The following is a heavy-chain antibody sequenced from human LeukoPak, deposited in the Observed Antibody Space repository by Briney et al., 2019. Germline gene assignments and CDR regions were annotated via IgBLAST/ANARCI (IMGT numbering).Heavy chain of an antibody. CDR1: GYTFTNYG. CDR3: ARSAVTGTTYYFDY. D-gene: IGHD1-7*01. J-gene: IGHJ4*02. V-gene: IGHV1-18*01. CDR2: ISAYTGNT. Sequence: ASVKVSCKASGYTFTNYGFIWVRQAPGRGLEWLGWISAYTGNTDYAQKLQGRVTLTTEASTTTAYMDLRSLRSDDTALYFCARSAVTGTTYYFDYWGQGTLVTVSS.